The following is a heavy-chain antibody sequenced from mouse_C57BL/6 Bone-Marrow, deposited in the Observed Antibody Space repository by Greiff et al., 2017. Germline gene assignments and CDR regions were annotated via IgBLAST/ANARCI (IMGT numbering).Heavy chain of an antibody. V-gene: IGHV1-85*01. J-gene: IGHJ1*03. Sequence: VQLQQSGPELVKPGASVTLSCKASGYTFTSYDINWVKQRPGQGLEWIGWIYPSAGSTKYNEKFKGKATLTVDTSSSTAYMELHSLTSEDSAVYFCARDYGSSYWYFDVWGTGTTVTVSS. CDR1: GYTFTSYD. D-gene: IGHD1-1*01. CDR2: IYPSAGST. CDR3: ARDYGSSYWYFDV.